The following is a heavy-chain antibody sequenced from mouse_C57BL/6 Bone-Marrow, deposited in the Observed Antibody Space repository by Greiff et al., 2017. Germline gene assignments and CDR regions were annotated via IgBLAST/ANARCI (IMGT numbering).Heavy chain of an antibody. D-gene: IGHD2-5*01. V-gene: IGHV1-64*01. CDR1: GYTFTSYW. J-gene: IGHJ2*01. CDR2: IHPNSGST. Sequence: QVQLQQPGAELVKPGASVKLSCKASGYTFTSYWMHWVKQRPGQGLEWIGMIHPNSGSTNYNEKFKSKATLTVDKSSSTAYMQLSSLTSEDSAVYYCARWRTYYSNYYFDYWGQGTTLRVAS. CDR3: ARWRTYYSNYYFDY.